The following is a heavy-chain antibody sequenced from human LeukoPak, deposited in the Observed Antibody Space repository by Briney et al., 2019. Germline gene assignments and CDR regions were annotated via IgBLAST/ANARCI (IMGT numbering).Heavy chain of an antibody. Sequence: AASVNVSCKASGYTFTSYGISWVRQAPGQGLEWMGWISAYNGNTNYAQKLQGRVTMTTDTSTSTAYMELRSLRSDDTAVYYCARVAYYDIYYGMDVWGQGTTVTVSS. CDR2: ISAYNGNT. CDR3: ARVAYYDIYYGMDV. D-gene: IGHD3-9*01. V-gene: IGHV1-18*01. J-gene: IGHJ6*02. CDR1: GYTFTSYG.